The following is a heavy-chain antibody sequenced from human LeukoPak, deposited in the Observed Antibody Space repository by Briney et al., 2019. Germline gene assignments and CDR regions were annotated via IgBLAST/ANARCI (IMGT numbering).Heavy chain of an antibody. CDR1: GYTFSNYD. J-gene: IGHJ6*02. V-gene: IGHV1-8*01. CDR2: KNPNSGRT. Sequence: ASVKVSCKASGYTFSNYDINWVRQATGQGLEWMGWKNPNSGRTGFAQKFQGRLTMTTDTSISTAYMELSSLTSEDTAVYYCARGPVRTHGMDVWGQGTTVTVSS. CDR3: ARGPVRTHGMDV.